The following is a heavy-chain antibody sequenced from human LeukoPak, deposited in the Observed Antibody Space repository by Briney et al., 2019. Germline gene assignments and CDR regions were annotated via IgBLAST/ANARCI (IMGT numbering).Heavy chain of an antibody. D-gene: IGHD3-9*01. V-gene: IGHV3-21*01. Sequence: GESLRLSCAASGFAFSSYSMNWIRQPPGKGLEWVASISSDANHIYYPYVVNGRFTSARGNAKNSLHLQMNSLHGENTVVYYCASYGTSWRYYFDYWGQGTMVTVSS. CDR1: GFAFSSYS. CDR3: ASYGTSWRYYFDY. CDR2: ISSDANHI. J-gene: IGHJ4*02.